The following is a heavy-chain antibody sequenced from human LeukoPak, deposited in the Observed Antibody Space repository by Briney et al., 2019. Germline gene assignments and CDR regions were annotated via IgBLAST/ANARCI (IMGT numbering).Heavy chain of an antibody. CDR2: IYGGGSGST. D-gene: IGHD2-15*01. CDR1: GFTFSKYT. CDR3: AKDFTPDGIWDIDY. Sequence: GGSLTLSCVASGFTFSKYTTSRVRQAPGKVLEWVSGIYGGGSGSTLYAESVKGRFTISRDNSKNTLYLQMNSLRDEDTAIYYCAKDFTPDGIWDIDYWGRGTLIPVSS. J-gene: IGHJ4*02. V-gene: IGHV3-23*01.